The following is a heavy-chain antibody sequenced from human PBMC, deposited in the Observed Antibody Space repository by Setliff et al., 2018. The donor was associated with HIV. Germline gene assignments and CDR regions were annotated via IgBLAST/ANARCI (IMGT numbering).Heavy chain of an antibody. J-gene: IGHJ5*02. CDR3: ARILVAAAGTGFDP. V-gene: IGHV4-34*01. D-gene: IGHD6-13*01. CDR2: INHSGSA. Sequence: PSETLSLTCAVYGGSFSGYWSWIRQSPGKGLEWLGEINHSGSANYNPSLKSRVIISIDKSKNKFSLKVSSVTAADTAVYYCARILVAAAGTGFDPWGQGILVTVSS. CDR1: GGSFSGY.